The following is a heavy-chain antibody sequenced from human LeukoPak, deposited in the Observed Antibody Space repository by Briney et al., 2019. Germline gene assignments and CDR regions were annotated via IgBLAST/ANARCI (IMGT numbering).Heavy chain of an antibody. J-gene: IGHJ5*02. Sequence: ASVKASCKASGYTFTNYYMHWVRQAPGQGLEWMGIINPSGGSTSYAQRFQGRVTMTRDMSTSTVYMELSSLRSEDTAVYYCAAGGLRYFSRFDPWGQGTLVTVSS. CDR1: GYTFTNYY. CDR2: INPSGGST. D-gene: IGHD5-12*01. CDR3: AAGGLRYFSRFDP. V-gene: IGHV1-46*01.